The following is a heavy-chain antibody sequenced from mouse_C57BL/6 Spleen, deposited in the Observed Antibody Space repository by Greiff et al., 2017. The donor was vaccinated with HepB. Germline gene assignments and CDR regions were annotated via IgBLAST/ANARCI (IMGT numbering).Heavy chain of an antibody. V-gene: IGHV1-15*01. CDR1: GYTFTDYE. CDR2: IDPETGGT. J-gene: IGHJ4*01. CDR3: TRGSFNPGDYAMDY. Sequence: VQLQQSGAELVRPGASVTLSCKASGYTFTDYEMHWVKQTPVHGLEWIGAIDPETGGTAYNQKFKGKAILTADKSSSTAYMELRSLTSEDSAVYYCTRGSFNPGDYAMDYWGQGTSVTVSS.